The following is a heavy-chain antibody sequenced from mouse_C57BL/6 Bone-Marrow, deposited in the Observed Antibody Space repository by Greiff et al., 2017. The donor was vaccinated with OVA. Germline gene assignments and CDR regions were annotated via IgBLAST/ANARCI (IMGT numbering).Heavy chain of an antibody. J-gene: IGHJ1*03. CDR3: EKYYGSYWYFDV. Sequence: QVQLKESGPELVKPGASVKISCKASGYAFSSSWMNWVKQRPGKGLEWIGRIYPGDGDTNYNGKFKGKATLTADKSSSTAYMQLSSLTSEDSAVCFCEKYYGSYWYFDVWGTGTTVTVSS. CDR1: GYAFSSSW. D-gene: IGHD1-1*01. V-gene: IGHV1-82*01. CDR2: IYPGDGDT.